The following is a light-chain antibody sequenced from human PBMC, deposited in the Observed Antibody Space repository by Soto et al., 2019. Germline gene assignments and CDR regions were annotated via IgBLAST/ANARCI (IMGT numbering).Light chain of an antibody. Sequence: QSVLTQSPSVSATPGQRVSISCSGSSSNIGSNTVSWYQHVPGTAPKLLIYSNDQRPSAVPGRFSGSKSSSSASLAISGLQSDDEADYYCATWDDSFNVVFGGGTKLTVL. CDR3: ATWDDSFNVV. CDR2: SND. CDR1: SSNIGSNT. J-gene: IGLJ2*01. V-gene: IGLV1-44*01.